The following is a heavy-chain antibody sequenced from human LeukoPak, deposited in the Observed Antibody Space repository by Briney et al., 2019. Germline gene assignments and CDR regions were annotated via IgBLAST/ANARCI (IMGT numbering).Heavy chain of an antibody. CDR2: IYYSGGT. V-gene: IGHV4-39*01. J-gene: IGHJ4*02. CDR3: ARHTTHSSAYYYGSPFDY. CDR1: GGSISSSSYY. Sequence: SETLSLTCTVSGGSISSSSYYWGWIRQPPGKGLEWIGSIYYSGGTYYNPSLKSRVTISVDTSKNQFSLKLSSVTAADTAVYYCARHTTHSSAYYYGSPFDYWGQGTLVTVSS. D-gene: IGHD3-22*01.